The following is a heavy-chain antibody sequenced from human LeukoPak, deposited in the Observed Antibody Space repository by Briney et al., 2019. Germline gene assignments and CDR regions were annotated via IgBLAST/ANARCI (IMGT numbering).Heavy chain of an antibody. J-gene: IGHJ4*02. Sequence: GGSLTLSCAASGFTFSSDSMNWLRQAPGKGREGGSSINSSSSYIYYADSVKGRFTIYRDNAKNSLYLKMNSLRDEDTAVYYCARDNAVTAPTDYWGQGPLVTVSS. CDR2: INSSSSYI. D-gene: IGHD2-21*02. CDR3: ARDNAVTAPTDY. CDR1: GFTFSSDS. V-gene: IGHV3-21*01.